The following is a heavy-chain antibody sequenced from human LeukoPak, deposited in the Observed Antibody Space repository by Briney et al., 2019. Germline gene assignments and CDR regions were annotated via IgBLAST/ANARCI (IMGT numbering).Heavy chain of an antibody. V-gene: IGHV4-34*01. J-gene: IGHJ4*02. CDR1: GGSFSGYY. CDR3: VSLYSSGWFDFDC. D-gene: IGHD6-19*01. Sequence: PSETLSLTCAVYGGSFSGYYWSWLRQPPGKGLEWIGEINHSGSTNYNPSLKSRVTISVDTSKNQFSLKLSSVTAADTAVYYCVSLYSSGWFDFDCWGQGTLVTVSS. CDR2: INHSGST.